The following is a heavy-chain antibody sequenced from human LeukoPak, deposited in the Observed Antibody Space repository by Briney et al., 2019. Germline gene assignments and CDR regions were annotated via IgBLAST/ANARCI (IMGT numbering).Heavy chain of an antibody. J-gene: IGHJ6*02. CDR1: GGSISSYY. CDR3: ARSDYIVVVPAAKGYYYGMDV. Sequence: SETLSLTCTVSGGSISSYYWSWIRQPAGKGLEWIGRIYTSGSTNYNPSLKSRVTMSVDTSKNQFSLKLSSVTAADTAVYYYARSDYIVVVPAAKGYYYGMDVWGQGTTVTVSS. V-gene: IGHV4-4*07. CDR2: IYTSGST. D-gene: IGHD2-2*01.